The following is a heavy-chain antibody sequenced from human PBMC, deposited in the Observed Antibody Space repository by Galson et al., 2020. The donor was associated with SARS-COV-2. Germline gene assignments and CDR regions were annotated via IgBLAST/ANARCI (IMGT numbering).Heavy chain of an antibody. D-gene: IGHD2-2*01. Sequence: GESLKISCAASGFTFSSYGIHWVRQATGRGLEWVAVISSDGSNEYYADSVKGRFTISRDNPKNTLYLQMNSLRAEDTAVYYCAKGLKTGRTSYWGQGTTVTVSS. CDR2: ISSDGSNE. V-gene: IGHV3-30*18. J-gene: IGHJ6*02. CDR1: GFTFSSYG. CDR3: AKGLKTGRTSY.